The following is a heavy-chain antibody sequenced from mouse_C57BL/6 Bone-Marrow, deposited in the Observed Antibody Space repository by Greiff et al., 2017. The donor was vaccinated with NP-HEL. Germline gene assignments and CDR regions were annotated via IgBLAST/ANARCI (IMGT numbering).Heavy chain of an antibody. CDR3: TTGGSSPYAMDY. D-gene: IGHD1-1*01. J-gene: IGHJ4*01. Sequence: EVQLQQSGAELVRPGASVKLSCTVSGFNIKDDYMHWVKQRPEQGLEWIGWIDPENGDPESASKFQGKATITADTSSNTAYLQLSSLTSEDTAVYYCTTGGSSPYAMDYWGQGTSVTVSS. V-gene: IGHV14-4*01. CDR2: IDPENGDP. CDR1: GFNIKDDY.